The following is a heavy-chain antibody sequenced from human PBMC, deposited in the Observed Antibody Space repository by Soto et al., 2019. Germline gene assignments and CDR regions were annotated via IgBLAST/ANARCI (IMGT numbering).Heavy chain of an antibody. CDR3: GSVRPSGYVLS. CDR1: GGSLSSYY. Sequence: SETLSLTCTVSGGSLSSYYWTWIRQSPGKGLEWIGYVYFSGNTNYNPSLKSRVTISIDTSKNQFSLRLASVTAADTAFYFCGSVRPSGYVLSWGQGTLVTV. CDR2: VYFSGNT. D-gene: IGHD6-25*01. J-gene: IGHJ5*02. V-gene: IGHV4-59*01.